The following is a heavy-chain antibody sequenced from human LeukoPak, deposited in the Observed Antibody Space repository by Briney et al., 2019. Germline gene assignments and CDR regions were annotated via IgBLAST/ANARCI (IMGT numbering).Heavy chain of an antibody. D-gene: IGHD2-8*01. CDR3: ARDWIPTDIVLMVYASSPHAFDI. CDR2: IIPILGIA. CDR1: GGTFSSYT. Sequence: PWASVKVSCKASGGTFSSYTISWVRQAPGQGLEWMGRIIPILGIANYAQKFQGRVTITADKSTSTAYMELSSLRSEDTAVYYCARDWIPTDIVLMVYASSPHAFDIWGQGTMATVSS. V-gene: IGHV1-69*04. J-gene: IGHJ3*02.